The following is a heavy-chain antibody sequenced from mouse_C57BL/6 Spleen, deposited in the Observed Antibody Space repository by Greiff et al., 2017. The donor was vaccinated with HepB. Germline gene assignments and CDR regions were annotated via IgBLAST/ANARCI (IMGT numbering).Heavy chain of an antibody. CDR1: GFTFSDYG. Sequence: EVMLVESGGGLVKPGGSLKLSCAASGFTFSDYGMHWVRQAPEKGLEWVAYISSGSSTIYYADTVKGRFTISRDNAKNTLFLQMTSLRSEDTAMYYCAKDYYGSFDYWGQGTTLTVSS. V-gene: IGHV5-17*01. J-gene: IGHJ2*01. CDR3: AKDYYGSFDY. CDR2: ISSGSSTI. D-gene: IGHD1-1*01.